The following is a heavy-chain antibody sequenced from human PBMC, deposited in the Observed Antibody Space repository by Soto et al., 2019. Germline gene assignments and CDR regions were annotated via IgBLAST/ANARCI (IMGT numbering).Heavy chain of an antibody. D-gene: IGHD1-7*01. CDR1: GFTFSSYS. V-gene: IGHV3-64*02. J-gene: IGHJ5*02. CDR2: ISSNGGST. Sequence: PGGSLRLSCAASGFTFSSYSMHWVRQAPGKGLEYVSAISSNGGSTYYADSVKGRFTISRDNSKNTLYLQMGSLRAEDMAVYYCARGRTGTTSPWFDPWGQGTLVTVSS. CDR3: ARGRTGTTSPWFDP.